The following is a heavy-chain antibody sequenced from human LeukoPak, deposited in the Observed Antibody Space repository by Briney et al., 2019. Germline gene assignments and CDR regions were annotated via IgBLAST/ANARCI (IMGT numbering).Heavy chain of an antibody. CDR3: AREIYYDSSAYDY. Sequence: SETLSLTCAVYDGSFSGYYCSWIRQPPGKGLEWIGEINHSGSANYNPSLKSRVIMSVDTSKNQFSLKLSSLTAADTAIYYCAREIYYDSSAYDYWGQGTLVTVSS. J-gene: IGHJ4*02. CDR1: DGSFSGYY. D-gene: IGHD3-22*01. CDR2: INHSGSA. V-gene: IGHV4-34*01.